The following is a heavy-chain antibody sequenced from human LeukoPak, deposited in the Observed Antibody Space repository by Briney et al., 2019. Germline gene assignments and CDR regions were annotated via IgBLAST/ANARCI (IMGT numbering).Heavy chain of an antibody. J-gene: IGHJ4*02. V-gene: IGHV4-39*01. D-gene: IGHD6-13*01. CDR3: AGRTAAAGRLFDY. Sequence: KPSETLSLTCTVSGGSISSSSYYWGWIRQPPGKGLEWIGSIYYSGSTYYNPSLKSRVTISVDTSKNQFSLKLSSVTAADTAVYYCAGRTAAAGRLFDYWGQGTLVTVSS. CDR2: IYYSGST. CDR1: GGSISSSSYY.